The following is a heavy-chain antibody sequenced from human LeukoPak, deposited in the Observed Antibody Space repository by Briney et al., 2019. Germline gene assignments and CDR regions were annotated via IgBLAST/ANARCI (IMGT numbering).Heavy chain of an antibody. CDR3: AKDNAYYYADY. J-gene: IGHJ4*02. CDR1: GFTFSSYG. CDR2: IGYDGRNT. Sequence: GGSLRLPCAASGFTFSSYGIHWVRQAPGKGLEWVTFIGYDGRNTYYADSVKGRFTISRDNSKNTLYLQMNSLRAEDTAIYYCAKDNAYYYADYWGQGTLVTVSS. D-gene: IGHD3-10*01. V-gene: IGHV3-30*02.